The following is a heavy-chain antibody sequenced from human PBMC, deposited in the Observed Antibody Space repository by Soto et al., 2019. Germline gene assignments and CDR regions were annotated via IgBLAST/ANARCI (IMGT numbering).Heavy chain of an antibody. CDR2: ITSSSSYT. D-gene: IGHD3-22*01. J-gene: IGHJ4*02. CDR1: GSSFSDYY. Sequence: PGGSLRLSCAASGSSFSDYYMSWIRQSPGKGLEWLSYITSSSSYTHYADSVKGRFTISRDNSKNTLNLQMNSLRAEDTDVYYCASYFAPTGGAHSPSPVVINWYFDYWGQGTLVTVSS. V-gene: IGHV3-11*06. CDR3: ASYFAPTGGAHSPSPVVINWYFDY.